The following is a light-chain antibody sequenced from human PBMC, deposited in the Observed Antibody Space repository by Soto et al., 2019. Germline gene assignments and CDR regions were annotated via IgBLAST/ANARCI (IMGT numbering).Light chain of an antibody. J-gene: IGLJ2*01. CDR2: EVS. CDR1: SSAVGGYNY. CDR3: SSYAGSNNLV. V-gene: IGLV2-8*01. Sequence: QSVLTQPPSASGSPGQSVTISCTGTSSAVGGYNYVSWYQQHPGKAPKLMISEVSKRPSGVPDRFSGSKSGNTASLTVSGLQADDEADYYCSSYAGSNNLVFGGGTQLTVL.